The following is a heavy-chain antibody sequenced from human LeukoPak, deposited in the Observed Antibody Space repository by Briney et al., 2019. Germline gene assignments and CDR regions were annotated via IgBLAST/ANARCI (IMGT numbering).Heavy chain of an antibody. CDR2: LYNAGST. Sequence: PGGSLRLSCVASGFTVSNKYMSWVRQAPGKGLEWVSVLYNAGSTYYADSVKGRFTISRDNSKNTLYLQMYSLRAEDTAVYYCARDSEDIVVVVVATPPLDYWGQGTLVTVSS. CDR1: GFTVSNKY. CDR3: ARDSEDIVVVVVATPPLDY. V-gene: IGHV3-53*01. D-gene: IGHD2-15*01. J-gene: IGHJ4*02.